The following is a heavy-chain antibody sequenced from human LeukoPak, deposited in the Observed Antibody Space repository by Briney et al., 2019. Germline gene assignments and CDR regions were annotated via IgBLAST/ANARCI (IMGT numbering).Heavy chain of an antibody. V-gene: IGHV3-23*01. CDR2: ISGSGGST. Sequence: GGSLRLSCAASGFTFSSYAMSWVRQAPGKGLEWVSAISGSGGSTYYADSVKGRFTISRDNSKNTLYLQMNSLGAEDTAVYYCAKDGALTEKRPSPDYWGQGTLVTVSS. CDR3: AKDGALTEKRPSPDY. J-gene: IGHJ4*02. CDR1: GFTFSSYA.